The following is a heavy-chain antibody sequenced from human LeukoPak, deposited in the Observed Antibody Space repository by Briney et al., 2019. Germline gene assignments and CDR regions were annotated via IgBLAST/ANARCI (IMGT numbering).Heavy chain of an antibody. V-gene: IGHV3-43*02. CDR3: AKESGKFDY. Sequence: GGSLRLSCAASGFTFSNYEMNWVRQAPGKGLEWVSLISADGGSTFSADSVKGRFSISRDNSKNSLYLQMNSLRSEDTAMYYCAKESGKFDYWGQGTLVAVSS. CDR1: GFTFSNYE. J-gene: IGHJ4*02. CDR2: ISADGGST.